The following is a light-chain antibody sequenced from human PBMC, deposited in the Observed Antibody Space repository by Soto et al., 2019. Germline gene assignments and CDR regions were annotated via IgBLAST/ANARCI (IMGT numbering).Light chain of an antibody. V-gene: IGKV1-33*01. Sequence: DVQMTQSPSSLSASVGDRVTITCQASRDIDTYLNWYQQRPGKAPKLLIYGASKLQTGVPSRFSGRKSGTDFIFTINSLQPEDIATYYCQQYDNFPTFGQGTRLEIK. J-gene: IGKJ5*01. CDR2: GAS. CDR1: RDIDTY. CDR3: QQYDNFPT.